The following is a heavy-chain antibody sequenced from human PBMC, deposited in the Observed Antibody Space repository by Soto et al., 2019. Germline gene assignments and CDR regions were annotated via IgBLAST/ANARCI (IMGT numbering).Heavy chain of an antibody. Sequence: ASVKVSCKVSGYTLTELSMHWVRQAPGKGLEWMGGFDPEDGETIYAQKFQGRVTMTEDTSTDTAYMELSSLRSEDTAVYYCATGIGGYFDWLLYDWGQGTLVTVSS. CDR2: FDPEDGET. J-gene: IGHJ4*02. CDR3: ATGIGGYFDWLLYD. CDR1: GYTLTELS. V-gene: IGHV1-24*01. D-gene: IGHD3-9*01.